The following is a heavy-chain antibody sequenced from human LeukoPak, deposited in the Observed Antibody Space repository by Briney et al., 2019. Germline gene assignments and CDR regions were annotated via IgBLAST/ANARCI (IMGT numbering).Heavy chain of an antibody. CDR2: IYYSGST. CDR1: GGSISSGGYY. D-gene: IGHD4-17*01. J-gene: IGHJ5*02. V-gene: IGHV4-31*03. CDR3: ARGQTTVTNNWFDP. Sequence: SQTLSLTCTVSGGSISSGGYYWSWIRQHPGKDLEWIGYIYYSGSTYYNPSLKSRVTISVDTSKNQFSLKLSSVTAADTAVYYCARGQTTVTNNWFDPWGQGTLVTVSS.